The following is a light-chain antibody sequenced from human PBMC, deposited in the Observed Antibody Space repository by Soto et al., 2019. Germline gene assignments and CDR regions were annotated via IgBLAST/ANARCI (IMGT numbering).Light chain of an antibody. CDR2: EVS. J-gene: IGLJ2*01. V-gene: IGLV2-14*01. Sequence: QSALTQTASVSGSPGQSITISCTGTSRDVGGYNYVSWYQQHPGKAPKLMIYEVSNRPSGVSNRFSCSKSGNTASLTISGLQADDEADYYCSSYTSSSTLVFGGGTKVTVL. CDR1: SRDVGGYNY. CDR3: SSYTSSSTLV.